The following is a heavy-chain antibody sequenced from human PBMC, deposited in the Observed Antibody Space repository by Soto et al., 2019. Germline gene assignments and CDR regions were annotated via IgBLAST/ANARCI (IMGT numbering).Heavy chain of an antibody. V-gene: IGHV1-18*01. D-gene: IGHD2-21*01. J-gene: IGHJ6*02. CDR1: GYTFTTYG. CDR3: ARDNRKELWVEGLNAMDV. CDR2: ISGYNGQT. Sequence: QVQLVQSGPEVMKPGASVKVSCKASGYTFTTYGSSWVRLAPGQGLEWLGWISGYNGQTNYAPRFRDRVTLTTDTSTSTTNMELRSLRSDDTDIYFCARDNRKELWVEGLNAMDVWGQGTTVTVSS.